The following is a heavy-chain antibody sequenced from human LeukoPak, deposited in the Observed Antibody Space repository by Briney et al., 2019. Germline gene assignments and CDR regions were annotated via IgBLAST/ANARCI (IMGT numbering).Heavy chain of an antibody. CDR2: ISSSSSYI. CDR1: GFTFSSYS. D-gene: IGHD2-2*01. J-gene: IGHJ4*02. Sequence: GGSLRLSCAASGFTFSSYSMNWVRQAPGKGLEWVSSISSSSSYIYYAASVKGRFTISRDNAKNSLYLQMNSLRDEDTAVYYCARDSAGCRSTSCYGYWGQGTLVTVSS. CDR3: ARDSAGCRSTSCYGY. V-gene: IGHV3-21*01.